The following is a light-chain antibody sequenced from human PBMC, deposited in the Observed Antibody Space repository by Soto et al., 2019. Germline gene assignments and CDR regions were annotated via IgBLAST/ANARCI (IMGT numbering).Light chain of an antibody. CDR3: VAWDDSLNGAV. Sequence: QLVLTQPPSASGTPGQRVTISCSGSNSNIGSNTVNWYHQLPGTAPKLLIYSDNQRPSGVPDRFSGSKSGTSASLAISGLQSEDEADYYCVAWDDSLNGAVFGGGTKLTVL. CDR1: NSNIGSNT. CDR2: SDN. V-gene: IGLV1-44*01. J-gene: IGLJ7*01.